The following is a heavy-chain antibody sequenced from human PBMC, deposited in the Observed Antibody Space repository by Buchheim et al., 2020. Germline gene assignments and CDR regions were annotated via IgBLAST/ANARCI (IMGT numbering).Heavy chain of an antibody. V-gene: IGHV4-4*02. J-gene: IGHJ4*02. CDR1: GDSVSNDNW. D-gene: IGHD6-19*01. Sequence: QVQMQESGPGLVKPSGTLSLTCTVSGDSVSNDNWWSWVRQSPEKGLEWIGEIYHTGDTNYNPSLKSRVNISVDKSKNQFSLNLNSVTAADTAVYFCVRNGWYSIDYWGQGTL. CDR3: VRNGWYSIDY. CDR2: IYHTGDT.